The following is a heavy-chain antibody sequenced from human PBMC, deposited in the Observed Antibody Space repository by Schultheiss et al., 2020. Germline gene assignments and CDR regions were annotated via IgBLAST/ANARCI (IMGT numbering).Heavy chain of an antibody. CDR3: ARGLSRSTSYLVLIPAASSRWFDP. CDR2: IYTSGST. CDR1: GGSISSYY. V-gene: IGHV4-4*07. J-gene: IGHJ5*02. D-gene: IGHD2-2*01. Sequence: SETLSLTCTVSGGSISSYYWSWIRQPAGKGLEWIGRIYTSGSTNYNPSLKSRVTISVDTSKNQFSLKLSSVTAADTAVYYCARGLSRSTSYLVLIPAASSRWFDPWGQGTLVTVSS.